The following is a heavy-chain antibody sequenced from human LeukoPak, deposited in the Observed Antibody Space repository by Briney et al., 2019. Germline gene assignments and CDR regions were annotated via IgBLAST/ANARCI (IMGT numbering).Heavy chain of an antibody. Sequence: ASVKVSCKASGYTFTSYGIGWVRQAPGQGLEWMGWISAYNGNTNYAQKLQGRVTMTTDTSTSTAYMELRSLRSDDTAVYYCARVAITIFGVVIPIDYWGQGTLVTVSS. J-gene: IGHJ4*02. CDR1: GYTFTSYG. CDR2: ISAYNGNT. V-gene: IGHV1-18*01. D-gene: IGHD3-3*01. CDR3: ARVAITIFGVVIPIDY.